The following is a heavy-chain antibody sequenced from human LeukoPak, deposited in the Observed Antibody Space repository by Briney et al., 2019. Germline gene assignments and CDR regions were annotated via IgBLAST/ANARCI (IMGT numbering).Heavy chain of an antibody. J-gene: IGHJ5*02. CDR2: INPNSGGT. D-gene: IGHD6-13*01. V-gene: IGHV1-2*02. CDR1: GYTFTGYY. Sequence: GASVKVSCKASGYTFTGYYMHWVRQAPGQGLEWMGWINPNSGGTNYAQKFQGRVTMTTDTSTSTAYMELRSLRSDDTAVYYCAREEDSSSWRGRYNWFDPWGQGTLVTVSS. CDR3: AREEDSSSWRGRYNWFDP.